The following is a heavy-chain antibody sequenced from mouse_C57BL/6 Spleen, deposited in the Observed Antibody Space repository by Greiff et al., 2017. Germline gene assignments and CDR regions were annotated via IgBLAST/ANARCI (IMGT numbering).Heavy chain of an antibody. CDR1: GYTFTSYW. J-gene: IGHJ4*01. V-gene: IGHV1-64*01. Sequence: QVQLQQSGAELVKPGASVKLSCKASGYTFTSYWMHWVKQRPGQGLEWIGMIHPNSGSTNYNEKFKSKATLTVDKSSSTAYMQLSSLTSEDSAVYYCARGYYDAPYAMDYWGQGTSVTVSS. CDR2: IHPNSGST. D-gene: IGHD2-4*01. CDR3: ARGYYDAPYAMDY.